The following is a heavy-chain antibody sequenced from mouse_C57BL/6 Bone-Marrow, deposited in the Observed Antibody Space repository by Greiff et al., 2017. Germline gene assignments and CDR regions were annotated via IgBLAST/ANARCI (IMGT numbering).Heavy chain of an antibody. CDR3: ARKGDYGSSYAYAMDY. Sequence: QVQLQQSGAELAKPGASVKLSCKASGYTFTSYWMHWVKQRPGQGLEWIGYINPSSGYTKYNQKFKDKAKVTADTSSSTAYLQLSSLTYEDSAVYYCARKGDYGSSYAYAMDYWGQGTSVTVSS. D-gene: IGHD1-1*01. CDR1: GYTFTSYW. J-gene: IGHJ4*01. CDR2: INPSSGYT. V-gene: IGHV1-7*01.